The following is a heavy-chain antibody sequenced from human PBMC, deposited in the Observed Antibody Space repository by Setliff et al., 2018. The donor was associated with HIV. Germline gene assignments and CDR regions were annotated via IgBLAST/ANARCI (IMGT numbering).Heavy chain of an antibody. CDR2: INHRGST. CDR1: GFTFTNYY. J-gene: IGHJ5*02. D-gene: IGHD2-21*01. V-gene: IGHV4-34*01. Sequence: NPSETLSLSCAASGFTFTNYYMSWIRQPPGKGLEWIGEINHRGSTNYNPSLKSRVTMSVDTSKNQFSLKLNSVTAADTAVYYCARGGRDGIAWGQGTLVTVSS. CDR3: ARGGRDGIA.